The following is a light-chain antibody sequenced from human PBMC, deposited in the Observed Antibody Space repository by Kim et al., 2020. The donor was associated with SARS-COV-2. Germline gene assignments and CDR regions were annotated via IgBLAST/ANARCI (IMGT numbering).Light chain of an antibody. Sequence: QSVLTQPASVSGSPGQSITISCTGTSSDVGGYNYVYWYQQHPGKAPKLMIYDVSNRPSGVSNRFSGSKSGNTASLTISGLQAEDEADYYCSSYTSSSTVVFGGGTKL. CDR3: SSYTSSSTVV. CDR2: DVS. J-gene: IGLJ2*01. CDR1: SSDVGGYNY. V-gene: IGLV2-14*03.